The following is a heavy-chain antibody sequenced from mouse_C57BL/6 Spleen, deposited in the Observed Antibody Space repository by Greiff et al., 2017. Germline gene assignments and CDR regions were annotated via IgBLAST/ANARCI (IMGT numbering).Heavy chain of an antibody. V-gene: IGHV10-1*01. CDR2: IRSKSNNYAT. CDR3: VRDGLPLYAMDY. CDR1: GFSFNTYA. D-gene: IGHD1-1*01. J-gene: IGHJ4*01. Sequence: EVKLVESGGGLVQPKGSLKLSCAASGFSFNTYAMNWVRQAPGKGLEWVACIRSKSNNYATSYADSVKDRFSISRDDSERMLYLQMNNVKTEDTAMYYSVRDGLPLYAMDYWGQGTSVTVSS.